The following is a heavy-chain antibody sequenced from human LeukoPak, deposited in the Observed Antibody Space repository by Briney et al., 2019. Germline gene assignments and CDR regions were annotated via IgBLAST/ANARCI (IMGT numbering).Heavy chain of an antibody. V-gene: IGHV3-30*04. CDR2: ISYDGSNK. CDR3: ARDGSGRYSSGLNWFDP. CDR1: GFTFSSYA. J-gene: IGHJ5*02. D-gene: IGHD6-19*01. Sequence: GGSLRLSCAASGFTFSSYAMHWVRQAPGKGLEWVAVISYDGSNKYYADSVKGRFTISRDNSKNTLYLQMNSLRAEDTAVYYCARDGSGRYSSGLNWFDPWGQGTLVTVYS.